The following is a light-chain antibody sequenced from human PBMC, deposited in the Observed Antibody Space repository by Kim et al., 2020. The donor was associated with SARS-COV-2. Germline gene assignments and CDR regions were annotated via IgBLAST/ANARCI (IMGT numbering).Light chain of an antibody. CDR1: QSISSSY. Sequence: STGERATLSCRASQSISSSYLAWYQQKPGQAPRLLIYGASSRATGIPDRFSGSGSGTDFTLTISRLEPEEFAVYYCQQYGSSPSYTFGQGTKLEI. J-gene: IGKJ2*01. CDR2: GAS. V-gene: IGKV3-20*01. CDR3: QQYGSSPSYT.